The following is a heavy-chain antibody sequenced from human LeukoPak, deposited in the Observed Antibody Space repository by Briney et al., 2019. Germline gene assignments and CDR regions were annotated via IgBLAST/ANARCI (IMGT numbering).Heavy chain of an antibody. CDR2: ISGSGGST. V-gene: IGHV3-23*01. J-gene: IGHJ4*02. Sequence: GGSLRLSCAASGFTFSSYAMSWVRQAPGKGLEWVSAISGSGGSTYYADSVKGRFTISRDNSKNTLYLQMNSLRAEDTAVYYRAKGSRLPVGSTGGKHRDYWGQGTLVTVSS. D-gene: IGHD1-26*01. CDR3: AKGSRLPVGSTGGKHRDY. CDR1: GFTFSSYA.